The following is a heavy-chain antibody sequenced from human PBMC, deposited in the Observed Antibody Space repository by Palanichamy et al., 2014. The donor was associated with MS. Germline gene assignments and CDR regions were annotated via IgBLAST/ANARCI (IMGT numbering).Heavy chain of an antibody. CDR3: ARVSIVGATNRFFLDY. V-gene: IGHV4-34*01. CDR2: INHSGST. CDR1: GGSFSGYY. Sequence: QVQLQQWGAGLLKPSETLSLTCAVYGGSFSGYYWSWIRQPPGKGLEWIGEINHSGSTNYNPSLKGRVTISVDTSKNQFSLKLSSVTAADTAVYYCARVSIVGATNRFFLDYWGQGTLVTVSS. J-gene: IGHJ4*02. D-gene: IGHD1-26*01.